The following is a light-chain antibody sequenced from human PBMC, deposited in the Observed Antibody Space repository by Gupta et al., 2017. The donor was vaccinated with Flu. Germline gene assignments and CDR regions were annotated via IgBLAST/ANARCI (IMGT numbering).Light chain of an antibody. V-gene: IGLV3-1*01. Sequence: SFELTQPPSVSVSPGPTATIPCSGDQSGDQYACWYQQKPGHSPVLVIYQDIKRPSGIPDRFSGSSSGNTATLTISGTQAMDEADYYCQSWDSDTAGVFGAGTKVTVL. J-gene: IGLJ1*01. CDR1: QSGDQY. CDR2: QDI. CDR3: QSWDSDTAGV.